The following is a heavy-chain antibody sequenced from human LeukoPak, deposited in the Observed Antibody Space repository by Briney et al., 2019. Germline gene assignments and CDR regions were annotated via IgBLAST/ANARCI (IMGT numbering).Heavy chain of an antibody. CDR3: AKSLIKDIVVVVAATLVGVDY. Sequence: PGGSLRLSCAASGFTFSSYAMSLVRQAPGKGLEWVSAISGSGGSTYYADSVKGRFTISRDNSKNTLYLQMNSLRAEDTAVYYCAKSLIKDIVVVVAATLVGVDYWGQGTLVTVSS. CDR2: ISGSGGST. J-gene: IGHJ4*02. CDR1: GFTFSSYA. V-gene: IGHV3-23*01. D-gene: IGHD2-15*01.